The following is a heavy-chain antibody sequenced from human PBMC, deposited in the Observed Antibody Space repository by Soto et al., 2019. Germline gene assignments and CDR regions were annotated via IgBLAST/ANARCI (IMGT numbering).Heavy chain of an antibody. J-gene: IGHJ4*02. D-gene: IGHD6-13*01. V-gene: IGHV3-15*07. CDR2: IKSQTDGGTT. CDR3: TTGLGSSWYNY. CDR1: GFTFTNAW. Sequence: DVQLVESGGGLVKPGGYLRLSCAASGFTFTNAWMNWVRQAPGKGLEWVGRIKSQTDGGTTDYAAPVKGRVTISRDDSKSTLYLQMNSLKTEDTAVYYCTTGLGSSWYNYWGQGTLVTVSS.